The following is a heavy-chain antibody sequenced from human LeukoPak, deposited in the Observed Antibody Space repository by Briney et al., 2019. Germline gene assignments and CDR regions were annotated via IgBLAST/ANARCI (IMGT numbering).Heavy chain of an antibody. Sequence: SETLSLPCTVSGGSISGYYWSWIRQPPGKGLEWIGYIYYSGSTNYNPSLKSRVTISVDKSKNQLSLKLSSVTAADTAVYYCARDRPEKYYYDSSGYYPVKGMDVWGQGTTVTVSS. J-gene: IGHJ6*02. CDR1: GGSISGYY. CDR2: IYYSGST. V-gene: IGHV4-59*12. CDR3: ARDRPEKYYYDSSGYYPVKGMDV. D-gene: IGHD3-22*01.